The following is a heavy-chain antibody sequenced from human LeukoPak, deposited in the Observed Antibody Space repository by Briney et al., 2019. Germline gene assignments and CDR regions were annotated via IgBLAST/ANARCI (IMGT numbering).Heavy chain of an antibody. V-gene: IGHV3-7*03. Sequence: PGGSLRLSCVASGFTFSTYYMSWVRQAPGKGLEWVANIKQDGSEKNYVDSVKGRFTISRDNTKNSLYLQMNSLRVEDTALYYCADPPFDPWGQGTLVTVSS. CDR3: ADPPFDP. CDR1: GFTFSTYY. CDR2: IKQDGSEK. J-gene: IGHJ5*02.